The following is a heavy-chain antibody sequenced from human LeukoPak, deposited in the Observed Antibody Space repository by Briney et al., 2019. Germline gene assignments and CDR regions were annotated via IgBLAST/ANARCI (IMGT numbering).Heavy chain of an antibody. CDR3: AKGGTYGGGADY. J-gene: IGHJ4*02. D-gene: IGHD1-26*01. CDR2: IYNGGST. Sequence: PSETLSLTCTVSGASISRDYWTWVRQPPGKGLEWIGYIYNGGSTTYSPSLNSRVTISLDTSNNQVSLRLSSVTAADTAVYYCAKGGTYGGGADYRGQGTLVTVSS. CDR1: GASISRDY. V-gene: IGHV4-59*01.